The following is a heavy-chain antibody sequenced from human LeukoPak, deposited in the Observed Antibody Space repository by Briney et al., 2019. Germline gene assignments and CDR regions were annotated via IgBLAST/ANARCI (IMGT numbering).Heavy chain of an antibody. J-gene: IGHJ3*02. D-gene: IGHD3-22*01. CDR1: GGSISSYY. CDR2: IYYSGST. Sequence: SPSETLSLTCTVSGGSISSYYWSWIRQPPGKGLEWIGYIYYSGSTNYNPSLKSRVTISVDTSKNQFSLKLSSVTAADTAVYYCARDYYDSSGYYHQYAFDIWGQGTMVTVSS. CDR3: ARDYYDSSGYYHQYAFDI. V-gene: IGHV4-59*01.